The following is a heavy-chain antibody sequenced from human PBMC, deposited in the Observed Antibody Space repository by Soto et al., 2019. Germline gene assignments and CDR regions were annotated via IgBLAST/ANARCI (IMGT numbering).Heavy chain of an antibody. CDR2: IYYSGST. V-gene: IGHV4-31*03. D-gene: IGHD6-13*01. Sequence: QVQLQESGPGLVKPSQTLSLTCTVSGGSISSGGYYWSWIRQHPGKGLEWIGYIYYSGSTYYNPSLKSRVTISVDTSKNQSSLKLSYVTAADTAVYYCESPLAAGTDAFDIWGQETMVTVSS. J-gene: IGHJ3*02. CDR3: ESPLAAGTDAFDI. CDR1: GGSISSGGYY.